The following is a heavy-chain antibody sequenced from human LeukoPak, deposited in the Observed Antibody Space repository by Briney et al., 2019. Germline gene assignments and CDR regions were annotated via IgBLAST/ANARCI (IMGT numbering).Heavy chain of an antibody. V-gene: IGHV4-59*01. Sequence: SETLSLTCTVSGGSISNYYWSWIRQPPGKGLEWIGYMYNSGSTNYNPSLKSRVTISVDTSTNQFSLKLSSVTAADTAVYYRARGAGPNFYYHMDVWGKGTTVTVSS. CDR2: MYNSGST. CDR3: ARGAGPNFYYHMDV. J-gene: IGHJ6*03. CDR1: GGSISNYY. D-gene: IGHD6-19*01.